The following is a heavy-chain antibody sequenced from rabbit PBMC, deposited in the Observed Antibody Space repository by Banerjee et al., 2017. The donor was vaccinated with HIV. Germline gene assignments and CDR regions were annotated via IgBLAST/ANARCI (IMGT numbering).Heavy chain of an antibody. Sequence: QEQLEESGGDLVKPGASLTLTFTVSGFSFSSYYYICWVRQATGKGLEWIACIYAGGSGSTYYASWAEGRFTISKTSSTTVTLQMTSLTAADTATYFCARDDFAVSYIYTIYAFSLWGQGTLVTVS. V-gene: IGHV1S45*01. CDR2: IYAGGSGST. D-gene: IGHD4-2*01. CDR3: ARDDFAVSYIYTIYAFSL. CDR1: GFSFSSYYY. J-gene: IGHJ4*01.